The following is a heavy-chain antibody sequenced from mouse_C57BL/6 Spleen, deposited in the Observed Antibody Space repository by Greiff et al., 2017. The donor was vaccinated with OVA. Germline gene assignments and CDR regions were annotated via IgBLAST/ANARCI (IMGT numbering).Heavy chain of an antibody. CDR2: ISDGGSYT. Sequence: EVKVVESGGGLVKPGGSLKLSCAASGFTFSSYAMSWVRQTPEKRLEWVATISDGGSYTYYPDNVKGRFTISRDNAKNNLYLQMSHLKSEDTAMYYCARSPSITTVVAPYAMDYWGQGTSVTVSS. V-gene: IGHV5-4*03. D-gene: IGHD1-1*01. CDR1: GFTFSSYA. J-gene: IGHJ4*01. CDR3: ARSPSITTVVAPYAMDY.